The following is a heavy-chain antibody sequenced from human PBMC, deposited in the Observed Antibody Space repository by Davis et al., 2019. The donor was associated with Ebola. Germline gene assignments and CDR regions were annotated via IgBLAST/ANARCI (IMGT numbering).Heavy chain of an antibody. Sequence: PSETLSLTCAVYGGSFSGYFWSWIRQPPGKGLEWIGEINHSGSTNYNSSLKSRATISLGTSKNQFSLKLTSVTAADTAVYYCANFRELTTVPAGGKWGQGTLVIVSS. J-gene: IGHJ4*02. CDR2: INHSGST. V-gene: IGHV4-34*01. CDR3: ANFRELTTVPAGGK. CDR1: GGSFSGYF. D-gene: IGHD4-17*01.